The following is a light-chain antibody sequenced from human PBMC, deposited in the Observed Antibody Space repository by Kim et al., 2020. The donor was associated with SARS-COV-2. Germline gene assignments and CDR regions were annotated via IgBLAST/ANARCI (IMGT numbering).Light chain of an antibody. CDR3: QQYNNYWT. CDR1: QSISNW. Sequence: LSASIGDRVTITCRASQSISNWLAWYQLKPGRAPKVLIYQASSLESGVPSRFSGSGSGTEFTLTISSLQPDDIATYYCQQYNNYWTFGQGTKLEIK. V-gene: IGKV1-5*03. CDR2: QAS. J-gene: IGKJ1*01.